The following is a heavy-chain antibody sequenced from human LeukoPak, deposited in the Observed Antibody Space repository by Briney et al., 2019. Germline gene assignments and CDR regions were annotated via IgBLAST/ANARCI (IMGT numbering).Heavy chain of an antibody. D-gene: IGHD5-12*01. CDR2: MNPNSGNT. Sequence: ASVKVSCKASGYTFTSYDINWVRQATGQGLAWMGWMNPNSGNTGYAQKFQGRVTMTRNTSISTAYMELSSLRSEDTAVYYCARGAGQYSGYDVDYWGQGTLVTVSS. CDR1: GYTFTSYD. J-gene: IGHJ4*02. V-gene: IGHV1-8*01. CDR3: ARGAGQYSGYDVDY.